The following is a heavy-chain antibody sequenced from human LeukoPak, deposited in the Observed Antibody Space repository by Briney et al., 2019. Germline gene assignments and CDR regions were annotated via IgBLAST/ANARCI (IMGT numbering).Heavy chain of an antibody. D-gene: IGHD2-15*01. CDR3: ASIPLLYCSGGSCYSDY. V-gene: IGHV3-23*01. J-gene: IGHJ4*02. Sequence: GGSLRLSCAASGFTFSSYAMSWVRQAPGKGLEWVSAISGSGGSTYYADSVKGRFTISRDNSKNTLYLQMNSLRAEDTAVYYCASIPLLYCSGGSCYSDYWGQGTLVTVSS. CDR2: ISGSGGST. CDR1: GFTFSSYA.